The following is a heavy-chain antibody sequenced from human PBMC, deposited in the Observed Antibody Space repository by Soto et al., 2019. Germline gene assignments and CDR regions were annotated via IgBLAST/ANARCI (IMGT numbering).Heavy chain of an antibody. J-gene: IGHJ6*02. D-gene: IGHD3-3*01. Sequence: SAKVSCKAPGGTFNRYAISWVRQAPGQGLEWMGGIIPIFGIGNDAQRFQGRVTITADESTGTAYMELSSLRSEDTGVYYCARSAITLFGVVSIPPHYYTEMDVWGQGTTVTVSS. CDR3: ARSAITLFGVVSIPPHYYTEMDV. V-gene: IGHV1-69*13. CDR2: IIPIFGIG. CDR1: GGTFNRYA.